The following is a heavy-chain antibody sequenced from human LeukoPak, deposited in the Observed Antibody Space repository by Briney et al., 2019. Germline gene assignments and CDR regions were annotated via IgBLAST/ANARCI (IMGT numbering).Heavy chain of an antibody. CDR3: AKGGFIFSGYYYMDV. CDR1: GFTFSDYY. V-gene: IGHV3-23*01. CDR2: ISGSGGST. D-gene: IGHD3-9*01. J-gene: IGHJ6*03. Sequence: PGGSLRLSCAASGFTFSDYYMSWVRQAPGKGLEWVSAISGSGGSTYYADSVKGRFTISRDNSKNTLYLQMNSLRAEDTAVYYCAKGGFIFSGYYYMDVWGKGTTVTISS.